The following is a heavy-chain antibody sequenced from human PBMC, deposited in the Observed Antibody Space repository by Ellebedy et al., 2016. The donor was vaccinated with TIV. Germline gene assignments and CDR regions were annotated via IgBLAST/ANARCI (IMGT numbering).Heavy chain of an antibody. Sequence: GESLKISCAASGFTFSSYWMYWARPSPGKGLVWVSLIPVSWSSASYADSVKGRFTISSDNAKNTLDLQMNSLRADDTAVYYCARDLYYGIDFWGQGTTVTVSS. V-gene: IGHV3-74*01. CDR2: IPVSWSSA. CDR3: ARDLYYGIDF. J-gene: IGHJ6*02. CDR1: GFTFSSYW. D-gene: IGHD2-8*01.